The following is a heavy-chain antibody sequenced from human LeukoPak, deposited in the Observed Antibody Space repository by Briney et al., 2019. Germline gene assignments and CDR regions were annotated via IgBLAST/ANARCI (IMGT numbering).Heavy chain of an antibody. J-gene: IGHJ4*02. V-gene: IGHV1-69*05. CDR3: ARGLYYFDY. Sequence: ASVKVSCKASGGTFSIYAISWVRQAPGQGLWWMGGIIPIFGTANYAQKFQGRVTITTDESTSTAYMELSSLRSEDTAVYYCARGLYYFDYWGQGTLVTVSS. CDR2: IIPIFGTA. CDR1: GGTFSIYA.